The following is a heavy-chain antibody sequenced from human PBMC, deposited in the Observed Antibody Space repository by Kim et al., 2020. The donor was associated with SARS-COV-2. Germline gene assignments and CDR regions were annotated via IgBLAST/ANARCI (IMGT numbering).Heavy chain of an antibody. Sequence: ASVKVSCKASGYTFTSYAMHWVRQAPGQRLEWMGWINAGNGNTKYSQKFQGRVTITRDTSASTAYMELSSLRSEDTAVYYCARDLSSSGWYRDFDYWGQGTLVTVSS. V-gene: IGHV1-3*01. CDR2: INAGNGNT. J-gene: IGHJ4*02. D-gene: IGHD6-19*01. CDR1: GYTFTSYA. CDR3: ARDLSSSGWYRDFDY.